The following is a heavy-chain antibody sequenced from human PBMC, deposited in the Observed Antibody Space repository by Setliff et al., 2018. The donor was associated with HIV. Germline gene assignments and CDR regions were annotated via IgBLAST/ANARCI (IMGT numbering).Heavy chain of an antibody. D-gene: IGHD6-6*01. Sequence: SETLSLTCAVYGGSFSGNFWSWIRQPPGKGLEWIGEINHSGNTNYNPSLKDRVTMSVDTSKNQFSLRLTSVTAADTAVYFCARSSQYGNLNWFDPWGRGTLVTVSS. CDR3: ARSSQYGNLNWFDP. CDR2: INHSGNT. CDR1: GGSFSGNF. J-gene: IGHJ5*02. V-gene: IGHV4-34*01.